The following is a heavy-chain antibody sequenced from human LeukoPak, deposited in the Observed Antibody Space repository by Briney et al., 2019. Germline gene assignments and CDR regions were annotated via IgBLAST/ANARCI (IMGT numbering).Heavy chain of an antibody. CDR1: GFTFSSYW. CDR3: ARGTHYYDYYMDV. V-gene: IGHV3-7*01. CDR2: IKQDGSEK. J-gene: IGHJ6*03. Sequence: GGSLRLSCAASGFTFSSYWMSWVRQAPGKGLEWVANIKQDGSEKYYVDSVKGRFTISRDNAKNSLYLQMNSLGAEDTAVYYCARGTHYYDYYMDVWGKGTTVTISS.